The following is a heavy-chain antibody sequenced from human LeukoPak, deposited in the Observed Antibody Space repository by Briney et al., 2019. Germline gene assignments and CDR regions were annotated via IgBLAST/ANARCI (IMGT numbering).Heavy chain of an antibody. CDR1: GFTFDDYG. CDR2: INWNGGST. D-gene: IGHD3-10*01. CDR3: ARDLVVRGRWSWFDP. V-gene: IGHV3-20*04. Sequence: GGSLRLSCAASGFTFDDYGMSWVRQAPGKGLEWVSGINWNGGSTGYADSVKGRFTISRDNAKNSLYLQMNSLRAEDTAVYYCARDLVVRGRWSWFDPRGQGTLVTVSS. J-gene: IGHJ5*02.